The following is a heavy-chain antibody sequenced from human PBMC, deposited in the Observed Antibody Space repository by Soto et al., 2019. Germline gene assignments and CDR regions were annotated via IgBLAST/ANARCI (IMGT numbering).Heavy chain of an antibody. J-gene: IGHJ4*02. CDR2: IDRSGNT. Sequence: SETLSLTCTVSGGSISIYYWSWFRRTPGKGLEWIGYIDRSGNTKYNPSLNSRVTISEDTSKNQFSLRLSSVTAADTAVYYCARSSNYGSGSYYARFDYWGQGTLVTVSS. V-gene: IGHV4-4*08. CDR1: GGSISIYY. D-gene: IGHD3-10*01. CDR3: ARSSNYGSGSYYARFDY.